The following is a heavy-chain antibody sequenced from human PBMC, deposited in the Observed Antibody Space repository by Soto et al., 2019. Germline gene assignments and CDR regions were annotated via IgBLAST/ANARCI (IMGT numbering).Heavy chain of an antibody. Sequence: VSLRLSCAASGCTFSSYAMSWVRQAPGKGLEWVSGISGSGGTTYYADSVKGRFTISKDNSKNTLYLQMNSLRAVVSVVYYCAKRPYLYSDGWFDPGGQGTLVIVSS. V-gene: IGHV3-23*01. D-gene: IGHD2-21*01. CDR2: ISGSGGTT. J-gene: IGHJ5*02. CDR3: AKRPYLYSDGWFDP. CDR1: GCTFSSYA.